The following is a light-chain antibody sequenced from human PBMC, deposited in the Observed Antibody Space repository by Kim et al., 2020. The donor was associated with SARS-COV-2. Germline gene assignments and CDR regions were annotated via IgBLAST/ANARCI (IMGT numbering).Light chain of an antibody. CDR3: QSYDSSLSVVV. V-gene: IGLV1-40*01. CDR2: VNT. Sequence: QRDTISCRVSRSNIGAGYDVHWYQQVPGTAPKLLIYVNTNRPSGVPDRFSGSKSGTSASLAITGLQAEDEANYYCQSYDSSLSVVVFGGGTQLTVL. CDR1: RSNIGAGYD. J-gene: IGLJ2*01.